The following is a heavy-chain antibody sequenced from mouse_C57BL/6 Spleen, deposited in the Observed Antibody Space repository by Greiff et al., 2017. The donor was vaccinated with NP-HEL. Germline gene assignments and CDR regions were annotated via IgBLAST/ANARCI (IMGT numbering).Heavy chain of an antibody. CDR3: ARDAPRGSWFAY. CDR2: SRNKANDYTT. CDR1: GFTFSDFY. V-gene: IGHV7-1*01. J-gene: IGHJ3*01. D-gene: IGHD3-1*01. Sequence: EVKVVESGGGLVQSGRSLRLSCATSGFTFSDFYMEWVRQAPGKGLEWIAASRNKANDYTTEYSASVKGRFIVSRDTSQSILYLQMNALRAEDTAIYYCARDAPRGSWFAYWGQGTLVTVSA.